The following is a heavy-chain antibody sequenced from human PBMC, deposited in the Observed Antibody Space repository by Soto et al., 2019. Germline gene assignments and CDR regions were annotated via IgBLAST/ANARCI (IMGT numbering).Heavy chain of an antibody. V-gene: IGHV1-69*01. CDR3: ARGGKERFRGSGMDV. CDR2: IISIFGTA. D-gene: IGHD1-1*01. Sequence: QVQLVQSGAEVKKPGTSVMVSCKVSGGTFSSYAISWVRQAPGQGLEWMGEIISIFGTAMYAQKFQGRVTIIADESASTAYMELSSLRSDDTAVYYCARGGKERFRGSGMDVWGQGTTVTVSS. CDR1: GGTFSSYA. J-gene: IGHJ6*02.